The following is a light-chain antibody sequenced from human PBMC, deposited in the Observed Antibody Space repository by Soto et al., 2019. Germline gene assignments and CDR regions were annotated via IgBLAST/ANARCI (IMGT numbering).Light chain of an antibody. V-gene: IGKV3-20*01. CDR3: KQYGSALPIT. J-gene: IGKJ5*01. Sequence: EIVLTQSPGTLSLSPGERATLSCRASQSVSSSYLAWYQQKPGQAPRLLIYGASSSATGIPDRFSGSGSGIDFPVTISRLEPEDFAVYYCKQYGSALPITFGQGTRLEI. CDR1: QSVSSSY. CDR2: GAS.